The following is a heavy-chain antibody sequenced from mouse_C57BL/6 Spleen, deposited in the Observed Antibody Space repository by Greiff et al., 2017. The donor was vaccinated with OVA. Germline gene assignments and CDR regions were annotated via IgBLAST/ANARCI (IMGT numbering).Heavy chain of an antibody. CDR1: GFSLTSYG. V-gene: IGHV2-2*01. CDR2: IWSGGST. CDR3: ARAYDYLYAMDY. Sequence: VKVVESGPGLVQPSQSLSITCTVSGFSLTSYGVHWVRQSPGKGLEWLGVIWSGGSTDYNAAFISRLSISKDNSKSQVFFKMNSLQADDTAIYYCARAYDYLYAMDYWGQGTSVTVSS. D-gene: IGHD2-4*01. J-gene: IGHJ4*01.